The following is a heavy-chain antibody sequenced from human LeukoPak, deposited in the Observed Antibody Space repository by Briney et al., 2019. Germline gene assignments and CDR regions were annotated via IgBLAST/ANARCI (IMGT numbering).Heavy chain of an antibody. D-gene: IGHD2-8*01. CDR3: ANGYCTNGVCYPYYYYYMDV. Sequence: PSETLSLTCTVSGGSIISSNWWSWVRQAPGKGLEWVANIKQDGGENYYVDSVKGRFTISRDNSKNTLYLQMNSLRAEGTAVYYCANGYCTNGVCYPYYYYYMDVWGKGTTVTVSS. V-gene: IGHV3-7*01. J-gene: IGHJ6*03. CDR1: GGSIISSNW. CDR2: IKQDGGEN.